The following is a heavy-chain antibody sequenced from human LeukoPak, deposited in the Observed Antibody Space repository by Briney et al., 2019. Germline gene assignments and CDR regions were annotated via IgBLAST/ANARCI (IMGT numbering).Heavy chain of an antibody. CDR2: IKVDGSES. CDR1: GFTFSSYW. V-gene: IGHV3-7*01. Sequence: GGSLRLSCAASGFTFSSYWMTWVRQAPGKGLEWVANIKVDGSESYYADSVMGRFMISRDNAKNSLYLQINSLRVDDTAVYYCARDQSAGASDIWGQGTMVTVS. J-gene: IGHJ3*02. CDR3: ARDQSAGASDI.